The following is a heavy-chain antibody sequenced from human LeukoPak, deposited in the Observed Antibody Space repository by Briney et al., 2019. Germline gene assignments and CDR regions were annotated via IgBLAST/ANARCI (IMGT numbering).Heavy chain of an antibody. CDR2: ISSSSGTI. V-gene: IGHV3-48*02. D-gene: IGHD1-26*01. CDR3: ARINYVSVGATFDWYFDL. Sequence: GGSLRLSCAASGFTFSSYSMNWVRQAPGKGLEWVSYISSSSGTIYYADSVKGRFTISRDNARNSLYLQMNSLRDEDTAVYYCARINYVSVGATFDWYFDLWGRGTLVTVSS. J-gene: IGHJ2*01. CDR1: GFTFSSYS.